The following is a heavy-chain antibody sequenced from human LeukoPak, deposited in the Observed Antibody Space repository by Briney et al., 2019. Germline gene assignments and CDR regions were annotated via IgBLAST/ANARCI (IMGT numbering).Heavy chain of an antibody. Sequence: PGGSLRLSCAASGFTLSTYAMSWVRQTPGKGLEWVAATSSSDAGTYYADSVKGRFTISRDNAKNSLYLQMNSLRAEDTAVYYCARDPYSGSYGNYYYYFMDVWGKGTTVTISS. D-gene: IGHD1-26*01. CDR3: ARDPYSGSYGNYYYYFMDV. CDR1: GFTLSTYA. V-gene: IGHV3-21*01. CDR2: TSSSDAGT. J-gene: IGHJ6*03.